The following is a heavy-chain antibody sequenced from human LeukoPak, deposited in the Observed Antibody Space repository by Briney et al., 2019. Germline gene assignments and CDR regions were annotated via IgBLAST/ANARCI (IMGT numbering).Heavy chain of an antibody. V-gene: IGHV3-66*01. CDR1: GFTVSNNY. CDR3: ARDSGGDSSGYTCR. CDR2: VYSGGTT. Sequence: GGSLRLSCAASGFTVSNNYMSWVRQAPGKGLEWVSIVYSGGTTYYADSVKGRFTISRDNSKNTVYLQMNSLRAEDTAVYYCARDSGGDSSGYTCRWGQGTLVTVSS. J-gene: IGHJ4*02. D-gene: IGHD3-22*01.